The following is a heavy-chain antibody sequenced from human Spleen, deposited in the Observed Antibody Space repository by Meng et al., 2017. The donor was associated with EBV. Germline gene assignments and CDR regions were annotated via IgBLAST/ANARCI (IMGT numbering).Heavy chain of an antibody. J-gene: IGHJ4*02. CDR1: GGSIRSSNW. D-gene: IGHD3-16*01. Sequence: QVQLWGSGTGLWKPSGSQSLTCAVSGGSIRSSNWWSWVRQPPGKGLEWIGEIYHSGSTNYNPSLKSRVTISVDKSKNQFSLKLRSVTAADTAVYYCASGGGVDALGDYWGQGTLVTVSS. CDR3: ASGGGVDALGDY. CDR2: IYHSGST. V-gene: IGHV4-4*02.